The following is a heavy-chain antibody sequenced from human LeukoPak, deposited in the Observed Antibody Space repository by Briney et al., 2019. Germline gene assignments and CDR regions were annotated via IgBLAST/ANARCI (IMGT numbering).Heavy chain of an antibody. CDR3: AREGWDLNALDI. CDR1: GFTFSNHY. J-gene: IGHJ3*02. CDR2: ISSRSSSK. V-gene: IGHV3-11*04. Sequence: PGGSLRLSCAASGFTFSNHYMSWIRQAPGKGLVWVSYISSRSSSKYYADSVKGRFTISRDNAKNSLYLQMDSLRVEDTAVYYCAREGWDLNALDIWGQGTMVTVSP. D-gene: IGHD1-26*01.